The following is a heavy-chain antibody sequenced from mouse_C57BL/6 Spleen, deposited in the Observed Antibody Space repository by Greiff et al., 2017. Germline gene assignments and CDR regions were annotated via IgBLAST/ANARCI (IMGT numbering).Heavy chain of an antibody. CDR2: FYPGSGSI. D-gene: IGHD2-3*01. J-gene: IGHJ3*01. CDR3: ARHEDGYDGYYDVFPFAY. CDR1: GYTFTEYT. V-gene: IGHV1-62-2*01. Sequence: VQLQQSGAELVKPGASVKLSCKASGYTFTEYTIHWVKQRSGQGLEWIGWFYPGSGSIKYNEKFKDKATLTADKDSSTVYMGLSRLTSEDSAVYFCARHEDGYDGYYDVFPFAYWGQGTLVTVSA.